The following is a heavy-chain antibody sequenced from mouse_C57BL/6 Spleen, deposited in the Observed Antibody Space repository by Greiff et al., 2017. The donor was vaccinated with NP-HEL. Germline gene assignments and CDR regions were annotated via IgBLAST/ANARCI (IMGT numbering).Heavy chain of an antibody. J-gene: IGHJ2*01. Sequence: QVQLQQSGAELVRPGASVTLSCKASGYTFTDYELHWVKQTPVHGLEWIGAIDPETGGNASNPKFKGKAILTADKSSSTAYMELRSLTSEDSAVDYGTRRRNAVVVPYYFDYWGQGTTLTVSS. D-gene: IGHD1-1*01. CDR3: TRRRNAVVVPYYFDY. CDR1: GYTFTDYE. V-gene: IGHV1-15*01. CDR2: IDPETGGN.